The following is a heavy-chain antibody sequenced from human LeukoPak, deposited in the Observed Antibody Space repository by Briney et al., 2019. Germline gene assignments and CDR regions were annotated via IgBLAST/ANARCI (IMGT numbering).Heavy chain of an antibody. J-gene: IGHJ4*02. D-gene: IGHD6-6*01. CDR2: IHYSGST. CDR1: GGSISSHY. Sequence: SETLSLTCTVSGGSISSHYWSWIRQPPGKGLEWIGYIHYSGSTNYNPSPKSRVTISVDASKNQFSLKLSSVTAADTAVYYCARASIAARQVDYWGQGTLVTVSS. V-gene: IGHV4-59*11. CDR3: ARASIAARQVDY.